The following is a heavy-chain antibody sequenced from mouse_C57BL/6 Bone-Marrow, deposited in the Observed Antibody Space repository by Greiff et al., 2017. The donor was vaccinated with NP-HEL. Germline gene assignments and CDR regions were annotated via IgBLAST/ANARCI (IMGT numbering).Heavy chain of an antibody. V-gene: IGHV1-75*01. CDR2: IFPGSGST. Sequence: QVQLQQSGPELVKPGASVKISCKASGYTFTDYYINWVKQRPGQGLEWIGWIFPGSGSTYYNEKFKGKATLTVDKSSSTAYMLLSSLTSEDSAVYFCARTITTVVATHWYFDVWGTGTTVTVSS. CDR3: ARTITTVVATHWYFDV. J-gene: IGHJ1*03. D-gene: IGHD1-1*01. CDR1: GYTFTDYY.